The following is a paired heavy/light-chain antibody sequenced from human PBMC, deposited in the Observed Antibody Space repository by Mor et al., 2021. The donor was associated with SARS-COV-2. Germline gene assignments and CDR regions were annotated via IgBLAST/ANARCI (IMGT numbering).Heavy chain of an antibody. D-gene: IGHD2-2*01. CDR2: IIPISGAP. CDR1: GGAFDNYA. Sequence: QVQLVQSGTEVKKPGSSVKVSCKASGGAFDNYAISWVRQAPGQGLEWMGSIIPISGAPYYAQGFQGRVTITADTSTSTAFMELSSLNIEDTAIYYCARGRSGLAPAAMGENWFDPWGQGTLVTVSS. CDR3: ARGRSGLAPAAMGENWFDP. V-gene: IGHV1-69*06. J-gene: IGHJ5*02.
Light chain of an antibody. J-gene: IGKJ2*01. CDR2: GAS. Sequence: EIVLTQSPGTLSLSPGERATLSCRASQSVSSSFLTWYQQKPGQAPRLLIYGASRRATGIPDRFSGSGSGTDFSLTISRLEPEDFAVYYCQHYGSSPPYTFGQGTKLEIK. CDR3: QHYGSSPPYT. CDR1: QSVSSSF. V-gene: IGKV3-20*01.